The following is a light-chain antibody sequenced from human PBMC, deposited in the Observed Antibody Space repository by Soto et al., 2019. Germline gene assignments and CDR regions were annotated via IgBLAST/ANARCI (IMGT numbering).Light chain of an antibody. CDR3: SSYTIITTPFV. CDR1: TSDVGSSNY. J-gene: IGLJ1*01. CDR2: GVS. V-gene: IGLV2-14*01. Sequence: QSALTQPASVSGSPGQSITISCTGSTSDVGSSNYVSWYQQHPGEAPKLILYGVSHRPSGVSDRFSGSKSGNTASLTVSWLQAEDEADYYCSSYTIITTPFVFGSGTKLTVL.